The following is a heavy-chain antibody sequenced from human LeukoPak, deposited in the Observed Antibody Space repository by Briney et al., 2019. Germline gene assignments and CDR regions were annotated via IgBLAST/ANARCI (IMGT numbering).Heavy chain of an antibody. CDR3: AAGRPWLPVDY. Sequence: GGSLRLSCADSGLTFRSYAMSWVRQAPGKGLEWDSTISNSGNSTYYADSVKGRFTISRDNSKNTLYLQMNSLRVEDTAVYYCAAGRPWLPVDYWGQGTLVTVSS. V-gene: IGHV3-23*01. CDR2: ISNSGNST. CDR1: GLTFRSYA. J-gene: IGHJ4*02. D-gene: IGHD3-10*01.